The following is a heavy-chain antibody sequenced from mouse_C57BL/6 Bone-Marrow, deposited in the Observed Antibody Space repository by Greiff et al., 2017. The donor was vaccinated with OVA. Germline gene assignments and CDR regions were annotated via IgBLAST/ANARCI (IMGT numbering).Heavy chain of an antibody. CDR1: GYTFTSYW. D-gene: IGHD1-1*01. J-gene: IGHJ4*01. CDR3: ARPYYYGSSDGDYAMDY. CDR2: IYPGSGST. V-gene: IGHV1-55*01. Sequence: VQLQQPGAELVKPGASVKMSCKASGYTFTSYWITWVKQRPGQGLEWIGDIYPGSGSTNYNEKFKSKATLTVDTSSSTAYMQLSSLTSEDAAVYYCARPYYYGSSDGDYAMDYWGQGTSVTVSS.